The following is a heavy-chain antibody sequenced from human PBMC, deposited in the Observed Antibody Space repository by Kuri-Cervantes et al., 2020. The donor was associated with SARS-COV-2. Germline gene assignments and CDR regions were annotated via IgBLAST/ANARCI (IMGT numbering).Heavy chain of an antibody. CDR1: GASISSSNYC. V-gene: IGHV4-39*07. Sequence: SETLSLTCTVSGASISSSNYCWGWIRQPPGKGLERIGTIFYSGSTYYNPSLKSRVTISVDTSKNQFSLKLSSVTAADTAVYYCAREELGVAVRWGQGTLVTVSS. J-gene: IGHJ4*02. CDR2: IFYSGST. CDR3: AREELGVAVR. D-gene: IGHD6-19*01.